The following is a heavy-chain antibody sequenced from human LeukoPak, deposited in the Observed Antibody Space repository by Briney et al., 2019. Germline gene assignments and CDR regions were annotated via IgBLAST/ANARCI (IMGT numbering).Heavy chain of an antibody. D-gene: IGHD1-26*01. V-gene: IGHV4-59*08. CDR3: ARQQVSGSPPGWFDP. J-gene: IGHJ5*02. Sequence: SETLSLTCTVYGGSISSYYCSWIRQPPGKGLEWIGYMYYSGSTNYNPSLKSRVTISVDTSKNQFSLKLSSVTAADTAVYYCARQQVSGSPPGWFDPWGQGTLVTVSS. CDR1: GGSISSYY. CDR2: MYYSGST.